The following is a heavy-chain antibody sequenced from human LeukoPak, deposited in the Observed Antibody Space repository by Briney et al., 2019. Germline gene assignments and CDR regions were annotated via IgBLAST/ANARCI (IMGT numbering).Heavy chain of an antibody. CDR3: AKSGGYGLIDY. D-gene: IGHD1-26*01. V-gene: IGHV4-39*02. J-gene: IGHJ4*02. Sequence: SETLSLTCTVSGGSISSSSYYWGWIRQPPGKGLEWIGNIYSSGSTYYNASLQSRVTISIDTSNNHFSLRLNSVTAADTAMYYCAKSGGYGLIDYWGQGTRVTVSS. CDR2: IYSSGST. CDR1: GGSISSSSYY.